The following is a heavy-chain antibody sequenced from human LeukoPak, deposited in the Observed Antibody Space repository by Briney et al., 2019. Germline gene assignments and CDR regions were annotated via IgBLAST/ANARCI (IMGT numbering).Heavy chain of an antibody. D-gene: IGHD2-15*01. J-gene: IGHJ6*03. CDR2: ISRSGGTT. CDR3: AKRGGTESFYYYYYMDV. V-gene: IGHV3-23*01. Sequence: GGSLRLSCAASGFTCSSYDMTWVRQTPGKGLEWVALISRSGGTTYYADSVKGRFTISRDNSKNTLYPQMNSLRAEDTAEYYCAKRGGTESFYYYYYMDVWGKGTTVTVSS. CDR1: GFTCSSYD.